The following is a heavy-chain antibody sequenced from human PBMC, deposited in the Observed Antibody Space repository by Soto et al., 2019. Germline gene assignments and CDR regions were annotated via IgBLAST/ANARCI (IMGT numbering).Heavy chain of an antibody. CDR1: GHTLTSYD. Sequence: QVQLVQSGAEVKKPGASVKVSCKASGHTLTSYDINWVRQATGQGLEWMGWMNPNSGNTGYAQKFQGRVTMTRHTSISTAYMELSSLRSEDTAVYYCAIKADYGDSIDYWGQGTLVTVSS. J-gene: IGHJ4*02. CDR3: AIKADYGDSIDY. CDR2: MNPNSGNT. V-gene: IGHV1-8*01. D-gene: IGHD4-17*01.